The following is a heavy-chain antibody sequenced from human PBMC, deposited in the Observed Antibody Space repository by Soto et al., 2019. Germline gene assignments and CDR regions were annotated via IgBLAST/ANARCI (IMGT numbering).Heavy chain of an antibody. Sequence: PSETLSLTCTVSGGPLSSGSYYWSWIRQSPGQGLEWIGYIYYSGTTKYNPSLKSRVSISVDTSKNQFSLRLTSLSAADTAVYYCARDDYGSGRGNWFDPWGQGTLVTVSS. CDR2: IYYSGTT. D-gene: IGHD3-10*01. V-gene: IGHV4-61*01. J-gene: IGHJ5*02. CDR3: ARDDYGSGRGNWFDP. CDR1: GGPLSSGSYY.